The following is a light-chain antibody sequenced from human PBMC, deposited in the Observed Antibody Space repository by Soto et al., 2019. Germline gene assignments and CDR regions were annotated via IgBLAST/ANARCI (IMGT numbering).Light chain of an antibody. CDR2: DAS. Sequence: DIQMTESPSTLSSSVGDIFTITCRASQSISSWLAWYQQKPGKAPKLLIYDASGLESGVPSRFSGSGSGTEFTLTISSLQPDDFATYYCQQYNSYPWTFGQGTKVDI. CDR3: QQYNSYPWT. J-gene: IGKJ1*01. V-gene: IGKV1-5*01. CDR1: QSISSW.